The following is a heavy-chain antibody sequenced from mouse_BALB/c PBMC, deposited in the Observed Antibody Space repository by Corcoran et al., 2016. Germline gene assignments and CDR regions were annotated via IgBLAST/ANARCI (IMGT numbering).Heavy chain of an antibody. J-gene: IGHJ3*01. Sequence: QVTLKESGPGILKPSQTISLTCSFSGFSLSTSGMGVGWIRQHAGKGLEWLAHIWWDDDKYYNPSLKSKLTISKDTSRNQVFLKLTSVDTADTATYYCARSGDDRAWFAYWGQGTLVTVSA. CDR2: IWWDDDK. D-gene: IGHD2-2*01. CDR3: ARSGDDRAWFAY. CDR1: GFSLSTSGMG. V-gene: IGHV8-8*01.